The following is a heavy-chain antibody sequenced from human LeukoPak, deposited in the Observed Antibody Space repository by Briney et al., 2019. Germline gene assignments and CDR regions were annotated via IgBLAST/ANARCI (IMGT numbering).Heavy chain of an antibody. V-gene: IGHV3-9*01. CDR2: ISWNSGSI. Sequence: SGGSLRLSCAASGFTFDDYAMHWVRQAPGKGLEWVPGISWNSGSIGYADSVKGRFTISRDNAKNSLYLQMNSLRAEDTALYYCAKDISSSWYPNWFDPWGQGTLVTVSS. CDR3: AKDISSSWYPNWFDP. CDR1: GFTFDDYA. J-gene: IGHJ5*02. D-gene: IGHD6-13*01.